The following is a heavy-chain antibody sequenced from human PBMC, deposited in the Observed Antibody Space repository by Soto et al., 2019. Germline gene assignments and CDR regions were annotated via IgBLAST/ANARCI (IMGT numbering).Heavy chain of an antibody. V-gene: IGHV1-58*01. D-gene: IGHD3-22*01. CDR1: GFTFTSSA. CDR3: AAVPYYYDSSAYYFDY. J-gene: IGHJ4*02. Sequence: QMQLVQSGPEVKKPGTSVKVSCKASGFTFTSSAVQWVRQARGQRLEWIGWIVVGSGNTNYAEKFQERVTITRDMSPSTAYMQLSSFRSEDTAVYYCAAVPYYYDSSAYYFDYWGQGTLVTVSS. CDR2: IVVGSGNT.